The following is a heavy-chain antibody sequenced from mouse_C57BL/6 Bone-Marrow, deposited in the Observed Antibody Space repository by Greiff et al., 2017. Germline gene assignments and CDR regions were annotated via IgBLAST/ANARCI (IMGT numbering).Heavy chain of an antibody. CDR1: GFNIKDDY. J-gene: IGHJ2*01. V-gene: IGHV14-4*01. CDR2: IDPENGDT. Sequence: EVQLQQSGAELVRPGASVKLSCTASGFNIKDDYMHWVKQRPEQGLEWIGWIDPENGDTEYASKFKGKATLTSDTSSSTAYMQLSSLTSEDSAIYFCAEGAFDYWGQGTTLTVSS. CDR3: AEGAFDY.